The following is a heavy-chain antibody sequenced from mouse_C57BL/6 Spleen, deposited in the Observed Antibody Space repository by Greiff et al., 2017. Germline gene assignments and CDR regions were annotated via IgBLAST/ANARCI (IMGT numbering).Heavy chain of an antibody. CDR3: ARGDYGYFDY. D-gene: IGHD2-4*01. Sequence: QVQLKQSGAELVKPGASVKISCKASGYAFSSYWMNWVKQRPGKGLEWIGQIYPGDGATNYNGKFKGKATLTADKSSSTAYMQLSSLTSEDSAVYFCARGDYGYFDYWGQGTTLTVSS. CDR2: IYPGDGAT. V-gene: IGHV1-80*01. CDR1: GYAFSSYW. J-gene: IGHJ2*01.